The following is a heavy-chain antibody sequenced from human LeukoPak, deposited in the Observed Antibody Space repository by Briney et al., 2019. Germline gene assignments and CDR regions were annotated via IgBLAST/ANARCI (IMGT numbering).Heavy chain of an antibody. V-gene: IGHV3-21*01. J-gene: IGHJ3*02. CDR3: ARDWVYGGNRAFDI. CDR2: ISSSSSYI. CDR1: GFTFSSYS. D-gene: IGHD4-23*01. Sequence: GGSLRLSCAASGFTFSSYSMNWVRQAPGKGLEWVSSISSSSSYIYYADSVKGRFTISRDNAKSSLYLQMNSLRAEDTAVYYCARDWVYGGNRAFDIWGQGTMVTVSS.